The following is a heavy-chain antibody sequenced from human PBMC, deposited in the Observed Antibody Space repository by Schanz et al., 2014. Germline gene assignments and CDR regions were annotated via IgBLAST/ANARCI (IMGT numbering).Heavy chain of an antibody. CDR3: ERGTRVRTTDFWSGLYYFDY. V-gene: IGHV1-46*01. CDR1: GYTFTSYY. D-gene: IGHD3-3*01. Sequence: QVQLVQSGAEVKKPGASVKVSCKASGYTFTSYYMYWVRQAPGQGLEWMGVINPSGGSTIYAQKFQGRVTMTRDTSTSTVDMELSSLRSEDTAVYYCERGTRVRTTDFWSGLYYFDYWGQGTLVTVSS. J-gene: IGHJ4*02. CDR2: INPSGGST.